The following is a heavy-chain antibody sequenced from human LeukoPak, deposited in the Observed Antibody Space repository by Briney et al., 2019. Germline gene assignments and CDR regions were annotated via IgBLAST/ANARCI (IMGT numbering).Heavy chain of an antibody. CDR2: INHSGST. CDR1: GGSFSGYY. J-gene: IGHJ4*02. CDR3: ARLGGLALNY. D-gene: IGHD3-10*01. V-gene: IGHV4-34*09. Sequence: PSETLSLTCAVYGGSFSGYYWSWIRQPPGKGLEWIGEINHSGSTNYNPSLKSRVTISVDTSKNQFSLKLSSVTAADTAVYYCARLGGLALNYWGQGTLVTVSS.